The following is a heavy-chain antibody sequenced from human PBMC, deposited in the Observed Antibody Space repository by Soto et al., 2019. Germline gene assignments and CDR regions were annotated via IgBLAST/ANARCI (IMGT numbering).Heavy chain of an antibody. Sequence: GGSLRLSCAASGFTLNNYWTHWVREAPGKGLVWVSRINNDGSSTAYADPVKGRFTISRDNAKNTLYLQMNSLRAEDTAIYYCARDLGGPDYWGQGTLVTVSS. V-gene: IGHV3-74*01. J-gene: IGHJ4*02. CDR2: INNDGSST. D-gene: IGHD3-16*01. CDR1: GFTLNNYW. CDR3: ARDLGGPDY.